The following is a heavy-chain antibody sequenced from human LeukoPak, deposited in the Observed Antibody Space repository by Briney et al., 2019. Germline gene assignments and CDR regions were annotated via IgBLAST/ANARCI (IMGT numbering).Heavy chain of an antibody. Sequence: GGSLRLSCAASGFTFSSYAMHWVRQAPGKGLEWVAVISYDGSNKYYADSVKGRFTISRDNSKNTLYLQMNSLRAEDTAVYYCXXXXXXXXXXSYYYYGMDVWGQGTTVTVSS. CDR1: GFTFSSYA. CDR2: ISYDGSNK. CDR3: XXXXXXXXXXSYYYYGMDV. V-gene: IGHV3-30-3*01. J-gene: IGHJ6*02.